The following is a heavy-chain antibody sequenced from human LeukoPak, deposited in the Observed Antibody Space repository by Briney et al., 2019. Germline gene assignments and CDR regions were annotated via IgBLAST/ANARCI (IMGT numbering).Heavy chain of an antibody. D-gene: IGHD3-10*01. Sequence: GGSLRLSCVVSGISLTNYAMTWVRQAPGKGLEWVSYISERGGSTSYADSVKGRFTISRDTSLNTLYLQMPSLSAEDTAVYFCAKRGIVIRGILVIGYHQEAYHYDYWGQGVLVTVSS. J-gene: IGHJ4*02. V-gene: IGHV3-23*01. CDR1: GISLTNYA. CDR3: AKRGIVIRGILVIGYHQEAYHYDY. CDR2: ISERGGST.